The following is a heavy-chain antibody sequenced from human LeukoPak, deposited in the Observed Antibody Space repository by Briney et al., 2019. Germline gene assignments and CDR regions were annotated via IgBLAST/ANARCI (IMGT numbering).Heavy chain of an antibody. V-gene: IGHV3-53*01. D-gene: IGHD6-19*01. J-gene: IGHJ4*02. CDR2: IYSGGST. CDR3: ARFRGSGWLYFDY. CDR1: GFTVSSNY. Sequence: GGSLRLSCAASGFTVSSNYMSWVRQAPGKGLEWVSVIYSGGSTYYADSVKGRFTISRDNSKNTLYLQMNSLRAEDTAVYYCARFRGSGWLYFDYWGQGTLVTVSS.